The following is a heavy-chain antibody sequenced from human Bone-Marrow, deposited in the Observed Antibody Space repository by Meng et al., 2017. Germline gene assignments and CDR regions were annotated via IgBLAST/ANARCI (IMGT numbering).Heavy chain of an antibody. V-gene: IGHV3-74*01. CDR3: ARDSSSWYYYYYGMDV. CDR2: INSDGSST. CDR1: GFTFSSYG. D-gene: IGHD6-13*01. J-gene: IGHJ6*02. Sequence: GESLKISCAASGFTFSSYGMHWVRQAPGKGLVWVSRINSDGSSTSYADSVKGRFTISRDNAKNTLYLQMNSLRAEDTAVYYCARDSSSWYYYYYGMDVWGQGTTVTVSS.